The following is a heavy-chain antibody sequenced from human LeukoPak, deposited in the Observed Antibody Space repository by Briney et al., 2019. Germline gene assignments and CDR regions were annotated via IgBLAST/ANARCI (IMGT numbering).Heavy chain of an antibody. CDR1: GVSISSSSYH. D-gene: IGHD3-9*01. J-gene: IGHJ4*02. V-gene: IGHV4-39*01. CDR2: IYDSGST. Sequence: SETLSLTCTVSGVSISSSSYHWDWIRQPPGKGLEWIGSIYDSGSTYYSPSLKSRVTISVDTSKNQFSLKLSSVTAADTAVYYCARLRYDILTGCFDYWGQGTLVTVSS. CDR3: ARLRYDILTGCFDY.